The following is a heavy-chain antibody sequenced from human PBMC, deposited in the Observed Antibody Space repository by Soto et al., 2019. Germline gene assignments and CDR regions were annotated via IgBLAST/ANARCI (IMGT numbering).Heavy chain of an antibody. CDR1: GFNFGNFA. Sequence: EVQLVESGGGLVQPGGSLRLSCSASGFNFGNFAMDWARQAPGKGLEYVSAISTDGRSTNYADSVKGRFTISRDNSRNTLYLQMRSLRTEDTAVYYCVKARWVSASDDAFDIWGQGTMVTVSS. J-gene: IGHJ3*02. CDR2: ISTDGRST. CDR3: VKARWVSASDDAFDI. D-gene: IGHD2-8*01. V-gene: IGHV3-64D*08.